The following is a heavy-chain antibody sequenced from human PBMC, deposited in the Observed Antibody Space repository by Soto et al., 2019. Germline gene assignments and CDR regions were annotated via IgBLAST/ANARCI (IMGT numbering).Heavy chain of an antibody. CDR1: GGTFSNYA. J-gene: IGHJ6*02. D-gene: IGHD2-21*01. CDR2: IIPILGTT. CDR3: VLGQYIVVGRVRHINYGLDV. V-gene: IGHV1-69*11. Sequence: QVQLVQSGAAVKKPGSSVTVSCKASGGTFSNYALSWVRQAPGQGLEWIGGIIPILGTTNYGQKFQGKVTLAADESTGAAYMELSSLRFEDTATYYCVLGQYIVVGRVRHINYGLDVWGQGTTVTVSS.